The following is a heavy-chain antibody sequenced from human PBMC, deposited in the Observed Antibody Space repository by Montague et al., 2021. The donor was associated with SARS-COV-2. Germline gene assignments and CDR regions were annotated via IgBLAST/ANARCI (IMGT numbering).Heavy chain of an antibody. V-gene: IGHV3-21*01. Sequence: SLRLSCAASGFTFSSYSMNWVRRAPGKGLEWVSSISSSSSYIYYADSVKGRFTISRDNAKNSLYLQMNSLRAEDTAVYYCARDLGYDYVWGSYRHLDNWGQGTLVTVSS. J-gene: IGHJ4*02. CDR1: GFTFSSYS. CDR3: ARDLGYDYVWGSYRHLDN. D-gene: IGHD3-16*02. CDR2: ISSSSSYI.